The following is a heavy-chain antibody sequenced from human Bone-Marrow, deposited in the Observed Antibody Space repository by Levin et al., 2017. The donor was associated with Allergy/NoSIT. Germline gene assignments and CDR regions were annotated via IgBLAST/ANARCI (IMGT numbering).Heavy chain of an antibody. V-gene: IGHV3-23*01. CDR1: GFIFSNFA. D-gene: IGHD4-17*01. J-gene: IGHJ4*02. Sequence: GGSLRLSCVGTGFIFSNFAMSWVRQAPGKGLEWVSAISGSGATTYYAESMRGRLTVSRDNSKNTLYLQLNSLRAEDTALYFCAKDRDTATARGFDYWGQGTLVSVS. CDR3: AKDRDTATARGFDY. CDR2: ISGSGATT.